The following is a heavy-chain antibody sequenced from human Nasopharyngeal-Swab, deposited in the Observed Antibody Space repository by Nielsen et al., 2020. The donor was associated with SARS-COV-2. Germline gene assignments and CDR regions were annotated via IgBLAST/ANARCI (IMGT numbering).Heavy chain of an antibody. CDR2: IRGGVDTT. V-gene: IGHV3-23*01. CDR3: VKHQGSSSDQ. CDR1: GFTSSSTG. Sequence: GGSLRLSCVASGFTSSSTGMNWVRQAPGKGLEWVSSIRGGVDTTEYADSVKGRFTISRDNAKNTLYLQMNSLRVEDTALYYCVKHQGSSSDQWGQGTLVTVSS. J-gene: IGHJ4*02.